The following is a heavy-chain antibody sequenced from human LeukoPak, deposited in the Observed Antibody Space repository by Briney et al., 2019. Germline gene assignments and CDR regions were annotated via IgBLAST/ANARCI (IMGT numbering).Heavy chain of an antibody. CDR1: GESFNGHY. Sequence: SETLSLTCAIYGESFNGHYWSWIRQPPGKGLEWIGEIHQSESTNDNPSLKSRVTMSVDTSKKQFSLKLTSVTAADTAVYYCARLDYGGKLNDYWGQGTLVTVSS. V-gene: IGHV4-34*01. D-gene: IGHD4-23*01. J-gene: IGHJ4*02. CDR3: ARLDYGGKLNDY. CDR2: IHQSEST.